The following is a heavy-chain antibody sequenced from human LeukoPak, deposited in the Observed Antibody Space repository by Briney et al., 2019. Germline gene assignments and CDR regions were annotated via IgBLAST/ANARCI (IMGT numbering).Heavy chain of an antibody. CDR2: IRYDGSNK. J-gene: IGHJ3*02. CDR1: GFTFSSYG. D-gene: IGHD1-1*01. V-gene: IGHV3-30*02. Sequence: GGSLRLSCAASGFTFSSYGMHWVRQAPGKGLEWVAFIRYDGSNKYYADSVKGRFTISRDNSKNTLYLQMNSLRAEDTAVYYCANGKYKSGGAFDIWGQGTMVTVSS. CDR3: ANGKYKSGGAFDI.